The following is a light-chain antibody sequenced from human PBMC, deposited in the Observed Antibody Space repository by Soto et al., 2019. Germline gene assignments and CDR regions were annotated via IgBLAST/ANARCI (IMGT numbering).Light chain of an antibody. CDR3: CSYAGSSSYV. V-gene: IGLV2-23*01. CDR2: EGS. J-gene: IGLJ1*01. Sequence: QSVLTQPASVSGSPGQSITISCTGTRSDVGNYNLVSWYQQRPGKAPKLMIYEGSKRPSGVSNRFSGSKSGSTASLTISGLQAADEADYYCCSYAGSSSYVFGTGTKVTV. CDR1: RSDVGNYNL.